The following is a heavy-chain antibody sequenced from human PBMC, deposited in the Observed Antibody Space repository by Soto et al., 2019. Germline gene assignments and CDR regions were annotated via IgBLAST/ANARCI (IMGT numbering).Heavy chain of an antibody. CDR1: GFTFSTYA. V-gene: IGHV3-23*01. CDR3: AKGRASAGDSSAWAIDY. J-gene: IGHJ4*02. CDR2: ISSSGFTT. Sequence: EVQVLESGGGSVQPGGSLRLSCAASGFTFSTYAMNWVRQAPGKGLEWVSTISSSGFTTYYADSVKGRFTISRDNSKNTLYLQMNSLRAEDTAIYYCAKGRASAGDSSAWAIDYWGQGTLGTVSS. D-gene: IGHD6-19*01.